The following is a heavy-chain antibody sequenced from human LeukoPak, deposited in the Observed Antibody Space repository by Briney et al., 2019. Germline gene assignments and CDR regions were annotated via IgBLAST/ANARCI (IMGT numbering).Heavy chain of an antibody. V-gene: IGHV4-39*01. J-gene: IGHJ4*02. CDR2: IYSSGNT. CDR1: GASISSSNYY. CDR3: AKSNGYGLIDY. Sequence: PSETLSLACAVSGASISSSNYYWGWVRQSPGKGLEWIGNIYSSGNTYYNASLKSRVTMYIDTSKNQFSLKLSSVTAADTAMYYCAKSNGYGLIDYWGQGTLVTVSS. D-gene: IGHD5-12*01.